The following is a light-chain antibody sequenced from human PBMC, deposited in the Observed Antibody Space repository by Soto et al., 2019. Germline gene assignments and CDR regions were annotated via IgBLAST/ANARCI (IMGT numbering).Light chain of an antibody. Sequence: DIPMTPSPSTLSASVGDGVTITFRASQRISTWLAWYQQKPGKAPKLLIYDASSLQIGVPSRFSGSGSGTEFTLTISSLQPDDFATYYCQQYKSYPWTFGQGTKVDIK. CDR2: DAS. V-gene: IGKV1-5*01. J-gene: IGKJ1*01. CDR1: QRISTW. CDR3: QQYKSYPWT.